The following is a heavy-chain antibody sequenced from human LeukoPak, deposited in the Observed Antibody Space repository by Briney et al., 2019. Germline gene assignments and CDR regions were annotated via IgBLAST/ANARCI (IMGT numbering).Heavy chain of an antibody. D-gene: IGHD3-10*01. V-gene: IGHV1-69*06. CDR3: AREFFGSGSSPLDY. Sequence: SVKVSCKASGYIFTDYYMHWVRQAPGQGLEWMGGIIPIFGTANYAQKFQGRVTITADKSTSTAYMELSSLRSEDTAVYYCAREFFGSGSSPLDYWGQGTLVTVSS. J-gene: IGHJ4*02. CDR1: GYIFTDYY. CDR2: IIPIFGTA.